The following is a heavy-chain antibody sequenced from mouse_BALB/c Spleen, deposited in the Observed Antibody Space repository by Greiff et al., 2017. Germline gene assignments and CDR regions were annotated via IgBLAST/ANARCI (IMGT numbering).Heavy chain of an antibody. CDR1: GFSLTGYG. V-gene: IGHV2-6-7*01. Sequence: VQLQESGPGLVAPSQSLSITCTVSGFSLTGYGVNWVRQPPGKGLEWLGMIWGDGSTDYNSALKSRLSISKDKSKSQVFLKMNSLQTDDTARYYCARGGILRRGYFDVWGAGTTVTVSS. CDR3: ARGGILRRGYFDV. J-gene: IGHJ1*01. CDR2: IWGDGST. D-gene: IGHD1-1*01.